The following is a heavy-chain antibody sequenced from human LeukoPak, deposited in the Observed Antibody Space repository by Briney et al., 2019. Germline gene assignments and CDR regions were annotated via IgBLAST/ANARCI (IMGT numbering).Heavy chain of an antibody. CDR3: ARDLSIGGYYYYGMDV. V-gene: IGHV3-21*01. D-gene: IGHD3-16*01. CDR2: ISSSNTY. CDR1: GYTFSPYS. J-gene: IGHJ6*02. Sequence: GGSLRLSCAASGYTFSPYSMNWVRQAPGKGLEWVSSISSSNTYYADSVKGRFTISRDNAKKSVYLQMNSLRAEDTAVYYCARDLSIGGYYYYGMDVWGQGTTVTVSS.